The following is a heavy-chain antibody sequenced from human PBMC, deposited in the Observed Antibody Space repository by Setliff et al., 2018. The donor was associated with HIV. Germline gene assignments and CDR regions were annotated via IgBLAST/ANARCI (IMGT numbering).Heavy chain of an antibody. CDR2: MFRGGGR. Sequence: PSETLSLTCSVSWESKINHDWGWIRQSPGRGLEWIGSMFRGGGRQFQPSLASRVPISGATSKNQFSLKMTSVTPADTAVYFCVGVPSYYGTGTLWVWGKGITVTVSS. D-gene: IGHD3-10*01. J-gene: IGHJ6*04. CDR3: VGVPSYYGTGTLWV. V-gene: IGHV4-59*11. CDR1: WESKINHD.